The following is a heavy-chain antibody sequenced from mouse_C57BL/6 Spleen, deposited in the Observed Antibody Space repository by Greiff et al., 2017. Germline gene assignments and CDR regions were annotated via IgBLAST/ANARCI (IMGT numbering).Heavy chain of an antibody. J-gene: IGHJ4*01. CDR3: TRWAMDY. V-gene: IGHV1-80*01. Sequence: QVQLQQSGAELVKPGASVKISCKASGYAFSGYWMNWVKQRPGKGLEWIGQIYPGSGDTNYNGKFKGKATLTADKSSSTAYMQLSSLASGDSAVYYCTRWAMDYWGQGTSVTVSS. CDR1: GYAFSGYW. CDR2: IYPGSGDT.